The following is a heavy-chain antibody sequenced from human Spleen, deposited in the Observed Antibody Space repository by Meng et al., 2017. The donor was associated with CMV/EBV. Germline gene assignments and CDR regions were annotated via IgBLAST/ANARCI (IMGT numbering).Heavy chain of an antibody. CDR2: INHSGST. CDR3: ARGPRTIFGVVITQNWFDP. D-gene: IGHD3-3*01. V-gene: IGHV4-34*01. Sequence: FSGYYWSWIRQPPGKGLEWIGEINHSGSTNYNPSLKSRVTISVDTSKNQFSLKLSSVTAADTAVYYCARGPRTIFGVVITQNWFDPWGQGTLVTVSS. J-gene: IGHJ5*02. CDR1: FSGYY.